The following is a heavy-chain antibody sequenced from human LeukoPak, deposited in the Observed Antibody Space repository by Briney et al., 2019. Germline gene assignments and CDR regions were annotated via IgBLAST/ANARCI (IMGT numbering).Heavy chain of an antibody. CDR3: VKGFDYGDLRSNWFDP. CDR1: GFSFTTYR. Sequence: PGGSLRLSCAASGFSFTTYRMIWVRQAAGKGLEWVSAIDGTNAYINYADSVKGRFTISRHNTKNSLYLQMSSLRAEDTALYYCVKGFDYGDLRSNWFDPWGQGTLVTVSA. CDR2: IDGTNAYI. V-gene: IGHV3-21*01. D-gene: IGHD4-17*01. J-gene: IGHJ5*02.